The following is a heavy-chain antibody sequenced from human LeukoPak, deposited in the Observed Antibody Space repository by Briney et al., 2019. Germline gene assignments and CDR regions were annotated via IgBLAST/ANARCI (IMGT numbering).Heavy chain of an antibody. J-gene: IGHJ4*02. V-gene: IGHV5-10-1*01. CDR2: IDPSDSYT. CDR1: GYSFTSYW. D-gene: IGHD3-22*01. Sequence: GESLKISCKGSGYSFTSYWISWVRQMPGKGLEWVGRIDPSDSYTNYSPSFQGHVTISADKSISTAYLQWSSLKASDTAMYYCARHVPPPHYDSSGYYFDYWGQGTLVTVSS. CDR3: ARHVPPPHYDSSGYYFDY.